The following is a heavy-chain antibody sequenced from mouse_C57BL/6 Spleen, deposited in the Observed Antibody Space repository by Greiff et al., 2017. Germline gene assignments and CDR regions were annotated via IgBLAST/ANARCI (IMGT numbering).Heavy chain of an antibody. D-gene: IGHD2-3*01. J-gene: IGHJ2*01. Sequence: LQQPGTELVKPGASVKLSCKASGYTFTSYWMHWVKQRPGQGLEWIGNINPSNGGTNYNEKFKSKATLTVDKSSSTAYMQLSSLTSEDSAVYYCARSGIYDGHYFDYWGQGTTLTVSS. CDR2: INPSNGGT. CDR1: GYTFTSYW. CDR3: ARSGIYDGHYFDY. V-gene: IGHV1-53*01.